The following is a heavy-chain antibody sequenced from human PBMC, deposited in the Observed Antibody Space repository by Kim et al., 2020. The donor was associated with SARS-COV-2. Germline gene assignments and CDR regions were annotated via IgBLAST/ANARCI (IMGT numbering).Heavy chain of an antibody. CDR1: GYSFSNYW. CDR3: GRTDWQWVGPLYFDS. Sequence: GESLKISCKGSGYSFSNYWIGWVRQLPGEGLEWMGIIYPGDGDTKYNPSFEGQVTISSDTSIGTAYLQWSSLKVSDSALYYCGRTDWQWVGPLYFDSWGQ. J-gene: IGHJ4*02. D-gene: IGHD6-19*01. CDR2: IYPGDGDT. V-gene: IGHV5-51*01.